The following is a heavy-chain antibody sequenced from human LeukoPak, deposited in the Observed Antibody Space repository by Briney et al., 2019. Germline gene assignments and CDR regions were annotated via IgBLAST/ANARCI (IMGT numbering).Heavy chain of an antibody. CDR2: ISAYNGNT. CDR1: GYTFTSYG. D-gene: IGHD1-1*01. V-gene: IGHV1-18*01. J-gene: IGHJ4*02. Sequence: AASVKVSCKASGYTFTSYGISWVRQAPGQGLEWMGWISAYNGNTNYAQKLQGRVTMTTDTSTSTAYMELRSLRSDDTAVYYCATRRGLGTPYDYWGQGILVTVSS. CDR3: ATRRGLGTPYDY.